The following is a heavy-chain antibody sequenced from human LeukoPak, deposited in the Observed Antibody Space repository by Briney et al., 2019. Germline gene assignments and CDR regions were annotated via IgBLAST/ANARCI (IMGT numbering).Heavy chain of an antibody. CDR2: IRSKTYGGTT. Sequence: QAGGSLRLSCTASEFTFGDYAMNWVRQAPGKGLEWVGFIRSKTYGGTTEYAASVKGRFTISRDDSKSIAYLQMNSLKTEDTAMYYCTRESFDYLYVVGYWGQGTLVTVSS. CDR3: TRESFDYLYVVGY. J-gene: IGHJ4*02. V-gene: IGHV3-49*04. D-gene: IGHD2/OR15-2a*01. CDR1: EFTFGDYA.